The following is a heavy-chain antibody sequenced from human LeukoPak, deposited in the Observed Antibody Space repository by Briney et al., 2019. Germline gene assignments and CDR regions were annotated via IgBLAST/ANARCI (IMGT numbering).Heavy chain of an antibody. J-gene: IGHJ4*02. Sequence: GGSLRLSCAASGFTFSSYGMHWVRHAPRKGLERVAVISYDGSNKYYADSVKGRFTISRDNSKNTLYLQMNSLRAEDTAVYYCARAGRLPHPQYYFDSWGQGALVTVSS. D-gene: IGHD6-25*01. CDR1: GFTFSSYG. V-gene: IGHV3-30*03. CDR3: ARAGRLPHPQYYFDS. CDR2: ISYDGSNK.